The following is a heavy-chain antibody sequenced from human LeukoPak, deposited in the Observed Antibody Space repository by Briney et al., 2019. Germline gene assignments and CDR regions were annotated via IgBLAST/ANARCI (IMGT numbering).Heavy chain of an antibody. CDR2: MYPNSGGT. CDR1: GYTFTGYF. J-gene: IGHJ4*02. CDR3: ARDVPGYSSNFDY. V-gene: IGHV1-2*02. Sequence: ASVKVSCKASGYTFTGYFIHWVRQAAGQGLEWMGCMYPNSGGTNFAQKFQGRVTMTRDTSISTAYMEVTSLSSDDTAVYYCARDVPGYSSNFDYWGQGTLVTVSS. D-gene: IGHD6-13*01.